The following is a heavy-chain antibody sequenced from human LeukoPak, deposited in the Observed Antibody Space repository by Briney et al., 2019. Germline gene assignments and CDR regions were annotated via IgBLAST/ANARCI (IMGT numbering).Heavy chain of an antibody. CDR1: GFTFSSYG. J-gene: IGHJ4*02. CDR2: ISYDGSNK. Sequence: GGSLRLSCAASGFTFSSYGMHWVRQAPGKGLEWVAVISYDGSNKYYADSVKGRFTISRDNSKNTLYLQMNSLRAEDTAVYYCARQQLVNYYFDYWGQGTLVTVS. V-gene: IGHV3-30*03. D-gene: IGHD6-13*01. CDR3: ARQQLVNYYFDY.